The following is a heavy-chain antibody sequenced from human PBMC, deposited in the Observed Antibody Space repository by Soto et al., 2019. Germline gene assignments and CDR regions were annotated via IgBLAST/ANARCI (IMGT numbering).Heavy chain of an antibody. D-gene: IGHD4-17*01. CDR3: ARPYGGKIGDAPDL. V-gene: IGHV3-23*01. J-gene: IGHJ3*01. CDR1: VFTFSSYA. Sequence: PGGSLRLSCVASVFTFSSYAMSWVRQVPGKGLEWVSTISDAAGSAYYVDSVKGRFTISRDNSKKTLYLQMNSLRAEDSAVYYCARPYGGKIGDAPDLWGPGTRGTV. CDR2: ISDAAGSA.